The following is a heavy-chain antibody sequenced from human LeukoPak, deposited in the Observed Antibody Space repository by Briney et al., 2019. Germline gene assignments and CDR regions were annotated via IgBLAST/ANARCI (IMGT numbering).Heavy chain of an antibody. J-gene: IGHJ4*02. CDR3: ARAPGNYYGSGSYYKSVGFDY. CDR2: VYYSGST. CDR1: GGSITSSSYY. V-gene: IGHV4-39*07. Sequence: KPSETLSLTCTVSGGSITSSSYYWGWIRQPPGKGLEWIGSVYYSGSTYYNPSLKSRVTMSVDTSKNQFSLKLSSVTAADTAVYYCARAPGNYYGSGSYYKSVGFDYWGQGTLVTVSS. D-gene: IGHD3-10*01.